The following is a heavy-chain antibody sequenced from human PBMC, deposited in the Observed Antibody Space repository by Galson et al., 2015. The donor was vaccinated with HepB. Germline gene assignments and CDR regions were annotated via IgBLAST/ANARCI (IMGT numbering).Heavy chain of an antibody. D-gene: IGHD6-19*01. J-gene: IGHJ4*02. CDR2: ISYDGSNK. CDR1: GFTFSSYG. V-gene: IGHV3-30*18. Sequence: SLRLSCAASGFTFSSYGMHWVRQAPGKGLEWVAVISYDGSNKYYADSVKGRFTISRDNSKNTLYLQMNSLRAEDTAVYYCAKTDSSGWHGNVDYWGQGTLVTVSS. CDR3: AKTDSSGWHGNVDY.